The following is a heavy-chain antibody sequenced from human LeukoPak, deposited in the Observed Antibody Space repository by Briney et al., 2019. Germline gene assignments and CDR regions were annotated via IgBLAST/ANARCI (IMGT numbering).Heavy chain of an antibody. V-gene: IGHV3-7*03. CDR3: ARDEIGRGYSYGYVDY. D-gene: IGHD5-18*01. J-gene: IGHJ4*02. CDR1: GFTFSDAW. CDR2: IKQDGSEK. Sequence: GGSLRLSCAASGFTFSDAWMSWVRQAPGKGLEWVANIKQDGSEKYYVDSVKGRFTISRDNAKNSLYLQMNSLRAEDTAVYYCARDEIGRGYSYGYVDYWGQGTLVTVSS.